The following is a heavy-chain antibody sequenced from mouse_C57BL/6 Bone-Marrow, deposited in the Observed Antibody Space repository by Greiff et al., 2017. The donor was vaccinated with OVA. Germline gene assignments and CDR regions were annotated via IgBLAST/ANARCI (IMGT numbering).Heavy chain of an antibody. Sequence: LQQSEGGLVQPGSSMKLSCTASGFTFSDYYMAWVRQVPEKGLEWVANINYDGSSTYYLDSLKSRFIISRDNAKNILYLQMSSLKSEDTATYYCARGGYYFDYWGQGTTLTVSS. J-gene: IGHJ2*01. D-gene: IGHD1-2*01. CDR3: ARGGYYFDY. CDR2: INYDGSST. CDR1: GFTFSDYY. V-gene: IGHV5-16*01.